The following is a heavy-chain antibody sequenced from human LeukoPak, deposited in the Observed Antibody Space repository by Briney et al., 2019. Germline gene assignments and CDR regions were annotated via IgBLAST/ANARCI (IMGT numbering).Heavy chain of an antibody. CDR1: GGSFSGYD. CDR2: INHSGST. J-gene: IGHJ4*01. Sequence: SESLSLTCAVYGGSFSGYDWSWIRQPPGKGLEWIGEINHSGSTNFNPSLKSQITISVDTSRIQVSLKLSSVTAADTAVYYCARGRDYWGQGTLVTVSS. CDR3: ARGRDY. V-gene: IGHV4-34*01.